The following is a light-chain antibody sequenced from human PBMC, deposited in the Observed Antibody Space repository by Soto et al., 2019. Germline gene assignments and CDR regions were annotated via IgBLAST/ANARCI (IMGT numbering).Light chain of an antibody. CDR1: QSVASN. CDR2: GAS. V-gene: IGKV3-15*01. Sequence: IVMTQSPATLSVSPGERATLSCRASQSVASNLAWYQQRLGQAPRLLVYGASTRATGIPARFSGSGSGSEFTITISSVESDDYAVYYCQQYNKWPVFTFGPGTRVDIK. J-gene: IGKJ3*01. CDR3: QQYNKWPVFT.